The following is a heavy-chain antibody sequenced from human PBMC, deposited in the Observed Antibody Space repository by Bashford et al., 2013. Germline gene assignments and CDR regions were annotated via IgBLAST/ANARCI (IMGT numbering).Heavy chain of an antibody. Sequence: SETLSLTCTVSGGSISSYYWSWIRQPPGKGLEWIGYIYYSGSTNYNPSLKSRVTISVDTSKNQFSLKLSSVTAADTAVYYCARESGGCNSYYYGMDVWGQGDHGHRLL. CDR1: GGSISSYY. J-gene: IGHJ6*02. D-gene: IGHD2-8*01. CDR2: IYYSGST. CDR3: ARESGGCNSYYYGMDV. V-gene: IGHV4-59*01.